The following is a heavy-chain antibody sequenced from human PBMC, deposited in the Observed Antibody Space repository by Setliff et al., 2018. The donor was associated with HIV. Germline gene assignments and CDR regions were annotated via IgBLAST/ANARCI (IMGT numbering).Heavy chain of an antibody. J-gene: IGHJ3*02. V-gene: IGHV1-2*02. Sequence: GASVKVSCKASGGTFRSYVITWVRQAPGQGLEWMGESIPNTGGTNYAQKFQGRVTMTRDTSISTAYMELRRLRSDDTAMYYCARDQTPLDAFDIWGQGAMVTVSS. CDR2: SIPNTGGT. CDR3: ARDQTPLDAFDI. D-gene: IGHD2-15*01. CDR1: GGTFRSYV.